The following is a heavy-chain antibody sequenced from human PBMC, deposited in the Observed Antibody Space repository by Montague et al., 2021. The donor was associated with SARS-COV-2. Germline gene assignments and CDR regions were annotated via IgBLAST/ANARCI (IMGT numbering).Heavy chain of an antibody. D-gene: IGHD2-15*01. CDR2: ISDSGST. CDR3: ARHYSATLPADY. CDR1: GGSISGFY. Sequence: SETLSLTCTVSGGSISGFYWSWFRQPPGKGLEWIGYISDSGSTNYNPSLTSRVTMSVDTSKNQFSLKVNSVTAADTAVYYCARHYSATLPADYWGQGTLVTVSS. J-gene: IGHJ4*02. V-gene: IGHV4-59*08.